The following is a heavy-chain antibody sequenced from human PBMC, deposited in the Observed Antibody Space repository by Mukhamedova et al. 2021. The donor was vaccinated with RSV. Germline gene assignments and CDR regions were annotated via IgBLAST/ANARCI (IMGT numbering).Heavy chain of an antibody. CDR3: AREPHSAYSSTWLAS. V-gene: IGHV3-11*06. D-gene: IGHD6-13*01. J-gene: IGHJ4*02. Sequence: FTISRDNAKNSLFLQMNSLRAEDTAVYYCAREPHSAYSSTWLASWGQGTLVTVSS.